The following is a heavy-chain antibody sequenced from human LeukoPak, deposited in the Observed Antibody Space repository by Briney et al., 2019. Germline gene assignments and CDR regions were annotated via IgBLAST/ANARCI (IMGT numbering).Heavy chain of an antibody. CDR3: ARGARIRYNWNNRHFDY. V-gene: IGHV4-38-2*02. Sequence: SETLSLTCTVSGYSISSGYYWGWIRQPPGKGLEWIGEINHSGGTYYNPSLKSRVTISVDTSKNQFSLKLSSVTAADTAVYYCARGARIRYNWNNRHFDYWGQGTLVTVSS. CDR2: INHSGGT. J-gene: IGHJ4*02. D-gene: IGHD1/OR15-1a*01. CDR1: GYSISSGYY.